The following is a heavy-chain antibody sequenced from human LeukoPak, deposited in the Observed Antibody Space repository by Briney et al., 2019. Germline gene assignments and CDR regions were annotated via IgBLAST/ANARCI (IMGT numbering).Heavy chain of an antibody. Sequence: QSGGSLRLSCAASGFTFDDYAMHWVRQAPGRGLEWVSLISWDGGSTYYADSVKGRFTISRDNSKNSLYLQMNSLRAEDTALYYCAKDMGVATVTTFDYWGQGTLVTVSS. CDR3: AKDMGVATVTTFDY. CDR1: GFTFDDYA. D-gene: IGHD4-17*01. CDR2: ISWDGGST. V-gene: IGHV3-43D*04. J-gene: IGHJ4*02.